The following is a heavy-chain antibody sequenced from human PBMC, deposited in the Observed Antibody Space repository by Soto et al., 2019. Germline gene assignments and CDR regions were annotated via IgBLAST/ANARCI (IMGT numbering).Heavy chain of an antibody. D-gene: IGHD6-6*01. Sequence: ASVKVSCKASGYTFTGYAMHWVRQAPGQRLEWMGWINAGNGNTKYSQKFQGRVTITRDTSASTAYMELSSLRSEDTAVYYCARAARAGSSPSPGDYWGRGTLVTVSS. J-gene: IGHJ4*02. CDR2: INAGNGNT. CDR1: GYTFTGYA. V-gene: IGHV1-3*01. CDR3: ARAARAGSSPSPGDY.